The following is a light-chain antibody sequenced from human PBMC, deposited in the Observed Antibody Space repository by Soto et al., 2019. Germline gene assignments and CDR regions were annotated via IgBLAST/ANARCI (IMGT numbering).Light chain of an antibody. V-gene: IGKV1-5*01. CDR3: QQYDSYSWT. CDR1: QNIRRW. J-gene: IGKJ1*01. CDR2: DAS. Sequence: DIQMSQSPSTLSSSVGDRVTITVRASQNIRRWLAWYQVKPGKAPKLLIYDASTLETGVPSRFSGSGSGTEFTLTISSLQPDDLATYYCQQYDSYSWTFGQGTKVEIK.